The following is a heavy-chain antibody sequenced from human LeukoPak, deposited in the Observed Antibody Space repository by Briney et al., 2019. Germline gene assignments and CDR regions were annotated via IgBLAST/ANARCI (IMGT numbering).Heavy chain of an antibody. J-gene: IGHJ6*02. CDR1: GFTVSSNY. CDR3: ARGGGDYYYGMDV. CDR2: IYSGGST. V-gene: IGHV3-53*01. Sequence: GGSLRLSCAASGFTVSSNYMSWVRQAPGKGLEWVSVIYSGGSTYYADSVKGRFTISRDNSKNTLYLQMNSLRAEDTAVYYCARGGGDYYYGMDVWGQGTTVTASS. D-gene: IGHD3-16*01.